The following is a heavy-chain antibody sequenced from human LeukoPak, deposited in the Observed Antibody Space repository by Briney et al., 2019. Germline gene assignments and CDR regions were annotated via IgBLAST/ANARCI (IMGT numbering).Heavy chain of an antibody. CDR1: GFTFSSYG. CDR3: ARVAVGATGPSGDY. D-gene: IGHD1-26*01. V-gene: IGHV3-23*01. CDR2: ISGSGGST. J-gene: IGHJ4*02. Sequence: PGGSLRLSCAASGFTFSSYGMSWVRQAPGKGLEWVSAISGSGGSTYYADSVKGRFTISRDNSKNTLNLQMNSLRAEDTAVYYCARVAVGATGPSGDYWGQGTLVTVSS.